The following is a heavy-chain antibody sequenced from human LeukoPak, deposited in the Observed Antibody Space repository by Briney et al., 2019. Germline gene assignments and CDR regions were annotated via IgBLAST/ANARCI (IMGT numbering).Heavy chain of an antibody. CDR1: GFTFGEYA. CDR2: IRSKAYGGTT. CDR3: TRDWSPVGGLKSPGH. J-gene: IGHJ1*01. D-gene: IGHD6-19*01. V-gene: IGHV3-49*04. Sequence: PSGGSLRLSCTASGFTFGEYAMSWVRQAPGKGLEWVGLIRSKAYGGTTEYAPSVKGRFTISRDDSRSIAYLQMNSLKIEDTATYHCTRDWSPVGGLKSPGHWGQGTLVTVSS.